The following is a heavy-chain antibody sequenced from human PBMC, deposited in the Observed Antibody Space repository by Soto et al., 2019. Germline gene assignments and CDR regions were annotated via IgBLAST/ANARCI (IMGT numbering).Heavy chain of an antibody. CDR3: ARVSYIRNPGYSGYDSGVYFDY. CDR1: GGSISSGGCS. CDR2: IYHSGST. V-gene: IGHV4-30-2*01. J-gene: IGHJ4*02. D-gene: IGHD5-12*01. Sequence: SETLSLTCAVSGGSISSGGCSWSWIRQPPGKGLEWIGYIYHSGSTYYNPSLKSRVTISVDRSKNQFSLKLSSVTAADTAVYYCARVSYIRNPGYSGYDSGVYFDYWGQGTLVTVSS.